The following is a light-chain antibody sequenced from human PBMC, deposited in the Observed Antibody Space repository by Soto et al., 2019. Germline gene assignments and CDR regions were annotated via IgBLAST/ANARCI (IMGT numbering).Light chain of an antibody. CDR3: QAWDSSACV. J-gene: IGLJ2*01. CDR1: KLGDKY. Sequence: SYELTQPPSVSVSPGQTASITCSGDKLGDKYACWYQQKSGQSPVLVIYQDTKRPSGIPERFSGSNTGNTATLTISGTQAMDEADYYCQAWDSSACVFGGGTKVTVL. V-gene: IGLV3-1*01. CDR2: QDT.